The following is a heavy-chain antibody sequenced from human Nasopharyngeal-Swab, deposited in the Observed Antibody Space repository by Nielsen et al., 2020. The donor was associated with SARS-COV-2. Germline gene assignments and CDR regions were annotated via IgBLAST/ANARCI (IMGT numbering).Heavy chain of an antibody. CDR3: AKDGVVRGDALDL. Sequence: GESLKISCVASGFTFNIYAMAWVRRAPGRGLQWVTGVSASGGSTYYTDSVKGRFSISRDNSKNMLFLQMHSLRVEDTAVYYCAKDGVVRGDALDLWGQGTMVTVSS. CDR2: VSASGGST. V-gene: IGHV3-23*01. D-gene: IGHD3-10*01. J-gene: IGHJ3*01. CDR1: GFTFNIYA.